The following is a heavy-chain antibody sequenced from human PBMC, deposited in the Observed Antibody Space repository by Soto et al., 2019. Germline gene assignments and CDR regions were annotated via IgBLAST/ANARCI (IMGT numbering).Heavy chain of an antibody. D-gene: IGHD6-19*01. Sequence: EVQLVESGGGLVQPGGSLKLSCAASGFTFSGSAMHWVRQASGKGLEWVGRIRSKANSYATAYAASVKGRFTISRDDSKNTAYLQMNSLKTEDTAVYYCTTLDAAVAGTYWGQGTLVTVSS. V-gene: IGHV3-73*01. CDR2: IRSKANSYAT. CDR3: TTLDAAVAGTY. CDR1: GFTFSGSA. J-gene: IGHJ4*02.